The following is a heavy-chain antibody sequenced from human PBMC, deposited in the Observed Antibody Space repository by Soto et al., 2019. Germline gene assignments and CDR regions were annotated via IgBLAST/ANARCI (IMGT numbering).Heavy chain of an antibody. J-gene: IGHJ4*02. Sequence: SETLSLTCTVSGDSMTFYYWGWIRQPPGKGLEWIGFIYYTGTTYYNPSLKSRATISVDTSKNQFSLRLSSVTAADTAVYYCARIDGYDEAPPAAYFDYWGQGALVTVSS. D-gene: IGHD2-21*01. CDR2: IYYTGTT. CDR3: ARIDGYDEAPPAAYFDY. V-gene: IGHV4-59*08. CDR1: GDSMTFYY.